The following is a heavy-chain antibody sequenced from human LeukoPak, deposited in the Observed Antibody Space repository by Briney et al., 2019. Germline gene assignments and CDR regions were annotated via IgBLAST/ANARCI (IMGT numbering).Heavy chain of an antibody. CDR3: ARHGIAARPRSWFDP. CDR2: IYYSGST. D-gene: IGHD6-6*01. CDR1: GGSISSSSYY. J-gene: IGHJ5*02. V-gene: IGHV4-39*01. Sequence: SETLSLTCTVSGGSISSSSYYWGWIRQPPGKGLEWIGSIYYSGSTYYNPSLKSRVTISVDTSKNQFSLKLSSVTAADTAVYYCARHGIAARPRSWFDPWGQGTLVTVSS.